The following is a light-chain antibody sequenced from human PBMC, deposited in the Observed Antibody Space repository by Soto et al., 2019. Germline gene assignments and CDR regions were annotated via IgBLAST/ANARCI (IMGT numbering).Light chain of an antibody. V-gene: IGLV2-8*01. CDR2: EVT. Sequence: QSALTQPPSAIGSLGQSVTISCTGTRSDVGGYEYVSWYQQHPGKAPKLMIYEVTERPSGVPDRFSGSKSGNTASLTVSGLQAEDEADYYCSAYAGNKHVFGTGTKVTVL. J-gene: IGLJ1*01. CDR1: RSDVGGYEY. CDR3: SAYAGNKHV.